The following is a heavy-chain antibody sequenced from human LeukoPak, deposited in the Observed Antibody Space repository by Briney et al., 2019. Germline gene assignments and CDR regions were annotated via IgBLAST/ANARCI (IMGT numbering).Heavy chain of an antibody. CDR1: GFTFTSYW. Sequence: GGSLRLSCAASGFTFTSYWMHSVRRAPGKGLVWVSGISTDGSSTSYADSVKGRFTISRDNAKNTLYLQMNSLTVEDTAVYYCERAHLSGDYAYWGQGTLVTVSS. V-gene: IGHV3-74*01. D-gene: IGHD4-17*01. CDR3: ERAHLSGDYAY. J-gene: IGHJ4*02. CDR2: ISTDGSST.